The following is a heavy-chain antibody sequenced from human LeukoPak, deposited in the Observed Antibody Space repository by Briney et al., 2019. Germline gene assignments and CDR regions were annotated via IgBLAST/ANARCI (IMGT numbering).Heavy chain of an antibody. V-gene: IGHV1-18*01. CDR1: GYTFTNHG. D-gene: IGHD5-12*01. J-gene: IGHJ4*02. CDR3: ARDGGGGYVGNY. CDR2: ISAYNGNT. Sequence: ASVKVSCKASGYTFTNHGIIWVRQAPGQGLEWMGWISAYNGNTKYPQKFQGRLTMTTDTSRSTTYMELRSLRSDDTAVYYCARDGGGGYVGNYWGQGTLVTVSS.